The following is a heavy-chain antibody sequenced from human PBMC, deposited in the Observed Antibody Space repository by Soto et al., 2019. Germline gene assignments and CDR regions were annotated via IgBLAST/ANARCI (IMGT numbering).Heavy chain of an antibody. D-gene: IGHD2-21*02. CDR1: GLNVNSDY. V-gene: IGHV3-53*01. CDR2: IYSGETT. Sequence: GGSLRLACAASGLNVNSDYMNWVRQTPGKGLEWVASIYSGETTYYADSVRGRFTISSDKSKNALYFQLSSLRIEDTAVYYCTRDGRGLGRLSLFEYWGQGVLVTVSS. J-gene: IGHJ4*02. CDR3: TRDGRGLGRLSLFEY.